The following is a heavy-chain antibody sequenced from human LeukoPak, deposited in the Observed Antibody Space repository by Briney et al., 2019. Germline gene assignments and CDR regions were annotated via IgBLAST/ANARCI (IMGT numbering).Heavy chain of an antibody. CDR3: ARARPRGYYDY. CDR2: IGTAGDT. CDR1: GFTFSSYG. J-gene: IGHJ4*02. D-gene: IGHD3-22*01. Sequence: GRSLRLSCAASGFTFSSYGMHRVRQGTGKGLEWVSAIGTAGDTYYPGSVKGRFTISRENARNSLYLQMNGLRAGDTAVYYCARARPRGYYDYWGQGTLVTVSS. V-gene: IGHV3-13*01.